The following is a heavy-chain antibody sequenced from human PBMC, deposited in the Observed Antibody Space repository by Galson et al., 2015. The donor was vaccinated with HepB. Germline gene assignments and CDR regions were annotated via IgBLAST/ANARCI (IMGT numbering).Heavy chain of an antibody. CDR1: GGTFNSYA. J-gene: IGHJ5*02. CDR2: IIPILGIA. V-gene: IGHV1-69*10. D-gene: IGHD6-19*01. CDR3: ASDSSGWFDP. Sequence: SCAASGGTFNSYAISWVRQAPGQGLEWMGGIIPILGIANYAQKFQGRVTITADKSTSTAYMELSSLRSEDTAVYYCASDSSGWFDPWGQGTLVTVSS.